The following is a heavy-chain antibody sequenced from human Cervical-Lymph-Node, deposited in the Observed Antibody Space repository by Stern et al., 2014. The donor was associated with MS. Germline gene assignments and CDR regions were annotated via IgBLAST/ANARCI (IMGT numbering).Heavy chain of an antibody. J-gene: IGHJ4*02. D-gene: IGHD3-16*02. Sequence: QITLKESGPVLVKPTETLTLTCTVSGFSLNNSRMGVSWIRQPPGKALEWLAHIFSNDENTYSTTPKSRLTISKDTSKSQVVLTMTNMDPVDTATYYCARISVDDYVWGSHRRFDYWGQGTLVTVSS. CDR3: ARISVDDYVWGSHRRFDY. V-gene: IGHV2-26*01. CDR1: GFSLNNSRMG. CDR2: IFSNDEN.